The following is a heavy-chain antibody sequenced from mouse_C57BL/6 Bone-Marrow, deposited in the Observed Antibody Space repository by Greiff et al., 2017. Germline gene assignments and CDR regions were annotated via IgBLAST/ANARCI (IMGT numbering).Heavy chain of an antibody. CDR3: ARGMANWDWFAY. CDR1: GYTFTSYW. D-gene: IGHD4-1*01. V-gene: IGHV1-74*01. Sequence: KESCKASGYTFTSYWMHWVKQRPGHGLEWIGRIHPSDSDTNYNQKFKGKATLTVDQSSSTAYMQPNSLTSEDSAVYYCARGMANWDWFAYWGQGTLVTVSA. CDR2: IHPSDSDT. J-gene: IGHJ3*01.